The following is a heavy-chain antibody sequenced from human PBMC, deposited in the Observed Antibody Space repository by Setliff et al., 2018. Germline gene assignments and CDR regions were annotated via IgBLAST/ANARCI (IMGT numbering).Heavy chain of an antibody. D-gene: IGHD3-22*01. CDR2: IYSSGST. V-gene: IGHV4-30-4*08. J-gene: IGHJ4*02. CDR1: GGSIENYY. Sequence: KPSETLSLTCTVSGGSIENYYWSWIRQPPGKGLEWIGYIYSSGSTYYNPSLKSRVSISVDTSKNQFSLKLSSVTAADTAVYYCARESRYYYDNLGTLDYWGQGTLVTVSS. CDR3: ARESRYYYDNLGTLDY.